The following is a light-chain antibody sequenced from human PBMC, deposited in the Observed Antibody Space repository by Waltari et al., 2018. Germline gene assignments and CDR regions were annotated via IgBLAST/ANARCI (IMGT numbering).Light chain of an antibody. V-gene: IGKV1-5*03. CDR1: QNIGLW. J-gene: IGKJ2*01. CDR2: RAS. CDR3: QQYESSSPYT. Sequence: DIQMTQSPSTVSASVGDSIPITCRTSQNIGLWLAWYQQKPGRAPNLLIYRASSLQSGVPSRFSGSGSGTEFTLTITSLQPDDIATYYCQQYESSSPYTFGPGTKLEIK.